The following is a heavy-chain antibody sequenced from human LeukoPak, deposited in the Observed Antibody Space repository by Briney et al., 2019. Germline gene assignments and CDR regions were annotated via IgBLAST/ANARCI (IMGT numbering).Heavy chain of an antibody. Sequence: SETLSLTCTVSGGSISSYYWSWIRQPPGKGLEWIGYIYYSGSTNYNPSLKSRVTISVGTSKNQFSLKLSSVTAADTAVYYCARGDRTYRITMIVGEPLPGWYFDLWGRGTLVTVSS. CDR3: ARGDRTYRITMIVGEPLPGWYFDL. CDR2: IYYSGST. J-gene: IGHJ2*01. CDR1: GGSISSYY. V-gene: IGHV4-59*08. D-gene: IGHD3-22*01.